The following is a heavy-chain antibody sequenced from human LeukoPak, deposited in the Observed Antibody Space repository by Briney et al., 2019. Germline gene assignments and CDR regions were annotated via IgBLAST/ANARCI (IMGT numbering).Heavy chain of an antibody. J-gene: IGHJ5*02. Sequence: SETPSLTCTVSGGSISSNYWSWIRQPPGKGLEWIGSIYPSGSTYYNPSLKSRVTISVDTSKNHFSLKVSSVTAADTAVYYCARDGCSGGTCYSFNWFDPWGQGTLVTVSS. D-gene: IGHD2-15*01. CDR3: ARDGCSGGTCYSFNWFDP. V-gene: IGHV4-4*08. CDR1: GGSISSNY. CDR2: IYPSGST.